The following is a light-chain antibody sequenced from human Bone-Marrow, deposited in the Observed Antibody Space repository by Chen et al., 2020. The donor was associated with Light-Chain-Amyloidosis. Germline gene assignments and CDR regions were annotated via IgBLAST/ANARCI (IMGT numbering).Light chain of an antibody. CDR1: ESISTW. Sequence: DIQLPQSPSTLSASVGDRVTITCRASESISTWLAWYQQKPGKAPKFLIYDASSLESGVPSRFSGSGSETEFTLTISSLQPDDFATYFCHQYYTYPWTFGQGATVEV. CDR3: HQYYTYPWT. CDR2: DAS. J-gene: IGKJ1*01. V-gene: IGKV1-5*01.